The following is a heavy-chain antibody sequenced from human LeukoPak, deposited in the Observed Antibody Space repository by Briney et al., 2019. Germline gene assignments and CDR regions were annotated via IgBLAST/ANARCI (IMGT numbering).Heavy chain of an antibody. CDR3: ARQSFAPFQVGPETPIES. J-gene: IGHJ4*02. CDR2: IYTSGST. CDR1: GGSISSYY. Sequence: PSETLSLTCTVSGGSISSYYWSWIRQPAGEGLEWIGRIYTSGSTNYNPSLKSRVTMSVDTSKNQFSLKLSSVTAADTAVYYCARQSFAPFQVGPETPIESWGQGTLVTVSS. D-gene: IGHD1-26*01. V-gene: IGHV4-4*07.